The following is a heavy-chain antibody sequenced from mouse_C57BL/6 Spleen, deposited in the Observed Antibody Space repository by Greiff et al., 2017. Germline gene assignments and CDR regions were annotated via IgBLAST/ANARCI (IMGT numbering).Heavy chain of an antibody. J-gene: IGHJ2*01. CDR2: ISGGGGNT. CDR3: ARRAYYYGNFDY. V-gene: IGHV5-9*01. CDR1: GFTFSSYT. D-gene: IGHD1-1*01. Sequence: DVKLVESGGGLVKPGGSLKLSCAASGFTFSSYTMSWVRQTPEKRLEWVATISGGGGNTYYPDSVKGRFTISRDNAKNTLYLQMSSLRSEDTALYYCARRAYYYGNFDYWGQGTTLTVSS.